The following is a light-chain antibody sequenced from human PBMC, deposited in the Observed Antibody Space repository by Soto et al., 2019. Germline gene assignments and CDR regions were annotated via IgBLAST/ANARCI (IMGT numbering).Light chain of an antibody. CDR2: AAS. V-gene: IGKV1-39*01. J-gene: IGKJ3*01. CDR3: QQSYGTPFS. Sequence: DIQMTQSPSSLSASVGDRVTITCRASQSISSHLNWYQHKPGKAPKLLIYAASSLQSGVPSRFSGSGSGTEFTLTISSLQPEDSATYYCQQSYGTPFSFGPGTKV. CDR1: QSISSH.